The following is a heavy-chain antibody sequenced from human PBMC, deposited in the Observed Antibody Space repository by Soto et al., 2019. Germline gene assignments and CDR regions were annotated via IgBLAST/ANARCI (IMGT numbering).Heavy chain of an antibody. CDR3: ARSYYDGSGRFDP. CDR1: GFPFGGFA. D-gene: IGHD3-22*01. Sequence: QLQLVESGGGVVLPGTSLRLSCAGSGFPFGGFAMQWVRQSPDKGLEWVAVISHDAGTTNHADSVRGRFTISRDNSKNTLYLQMNSLRTEDSAMYYCARSYYDGSGRFDPWGQGTLVTVSS. V-gene: IGHV3-30-3*01. CDR2: ISHDAGTT. J-gene: IGHJ5*02.